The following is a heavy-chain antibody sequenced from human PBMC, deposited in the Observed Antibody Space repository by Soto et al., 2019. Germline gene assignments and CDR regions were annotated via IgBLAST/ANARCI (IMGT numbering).Heavy chain of an antibody. CDR3: ARQGPYCGGDCYSEYFQH. CDR1: GGSISSSSYY. D-gene: IGHD2-21*02. Sequence: QLQLQESGPGLVKPSETLSLTCTVSGGSISSSSYYWGWIRQPPGKGLEWIGSIYYSGSTYYNPSLKSRVTISVDTSKNQFSLKLSSVTAADTAVYYCARQGPYCGGDCYSEYFQHWGQGTLVTVSS. J-gene: IGHJ1*01. V-gene: IGHV4-39*01. CDR2: IYYSGST.